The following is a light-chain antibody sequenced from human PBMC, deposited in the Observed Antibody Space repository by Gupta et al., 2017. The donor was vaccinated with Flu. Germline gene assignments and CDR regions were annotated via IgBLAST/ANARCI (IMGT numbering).Light chain of an antibody. J-gene: IGLJ1*01. V-gene: IGLV1-44*01. CDR1: RSNIGSNS. CDR2: GNN. CDR3: AAWDDSLNGHYV. Sequence: QSVLAQPPSASGTPGQRVVLSCSGRRSNIGSNSVNWYQQVPGTAPKLLIYGNNQRPSGVPDRFSGSKSGTSASLAISGLQSEDEADYYCAAWDDSLNGHYVFGTGTKVTVV.